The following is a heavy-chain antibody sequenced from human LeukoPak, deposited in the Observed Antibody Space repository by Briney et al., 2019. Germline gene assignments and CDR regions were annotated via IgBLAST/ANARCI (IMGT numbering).Heavy chain of an antibody. CDR2: ISSSGSTI. V-gene: IGHV3-11*04. Sequence: RPGGSLRLSCAASGFTFSDYYMSWIRQAPGKGLEWVSYISSSGSTIYYADSVKGRFTISRDNAKNSLYLQMNSLRAEDTAVYYCARDRLVGYSSGWNGGYFDYWGQGTLVTVSP. D-gene: IGHD6-19*01. CDR3: ARDRLVGYSSGWNGGYFDY. CDR1: GFTFSDYY. J-gene: IGHJ4*02.